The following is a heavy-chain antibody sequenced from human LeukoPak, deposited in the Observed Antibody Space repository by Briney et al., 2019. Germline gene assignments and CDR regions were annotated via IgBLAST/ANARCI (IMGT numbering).Heavy chain of an antibody. CDR1: GFTFSNYE. Sequence: GGSLRLSCAASGFTFSNYEMNWVRQAPGKGQEWVSHISSSGGSIYYADSVKGRFTISRDNANNSLYLQMNSLRVEDTAVYYCARENSNYFDYWGQGTLVTVSS. CDR2: ISSSGGSI. V-gene: IGHV3-48*03. J-gene: IGHJ4*02. CDR3: ARENSNYFDY. D-gene: IGHD4-11*01.